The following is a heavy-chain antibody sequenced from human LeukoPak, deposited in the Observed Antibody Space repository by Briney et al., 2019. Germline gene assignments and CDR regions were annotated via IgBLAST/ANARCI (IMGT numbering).Heavy chain of an antibody. CDR2: IYPGDSDT. CDR3: ARLADTTS. V-gene: IGHV5-51*01. Sequence: GESLKISCKGSGYTFTDFWIAWVRQMPGKGLEWMGIIYPGDSDTRYSPSFQGQVTISADNSTTTAYLQWSTLKTSDTAIYFCARLADTTSWGQGTLVTVSS. J-gene: IGHJ5*02. CDR1: GYTFTDFW. D-gene: IGHD1-26*01.